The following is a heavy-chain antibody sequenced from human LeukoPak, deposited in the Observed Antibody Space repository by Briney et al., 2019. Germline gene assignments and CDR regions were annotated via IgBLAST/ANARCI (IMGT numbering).Heavy chain of an antibody. J-gene: IGHJ3*02. CDR1: GFTFSSYG. D-gene: IGHD2-2*02. V-gene: IGHV3-30*02. CDR2: IRYDGSKK. CDR3: AKNGGDTYCSSTSCYTSWEGTAFDI. Sequence: PGGSLRLSCAASGFTFSSYGMHWVRQAPGKGLEWVAFIRYDGSKKYYADSVKGRFTISRDNSKNTLYLQMNSLRAEDTAVYYCAKNGGDTYCSSTSCYTSWEGTAFDIWGQGTMVTVSS.